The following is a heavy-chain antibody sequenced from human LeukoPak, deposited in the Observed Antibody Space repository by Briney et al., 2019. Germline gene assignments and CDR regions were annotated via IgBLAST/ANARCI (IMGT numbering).Heavy chain of an antibody. CDR1: EFTFSTYA. CDR3: AKDPEYSSSWYIPLATNYFDY. D-gene: IGHD6-13*01. V-gene: IGHV3-23*01. CDR2: ISGSGGST. Sequence: GGSLRLSCAASEFTFSTYAINWVRQAPGKGLEWVSAISGSGGSTYYADSVKGRFTISRDNSKNTVYLQMNSLRAEDTAVYYCAKDPEYSSSWYIPLATNYFDYWGQGTLVTVSS. J-gene: IGHJ4*02.